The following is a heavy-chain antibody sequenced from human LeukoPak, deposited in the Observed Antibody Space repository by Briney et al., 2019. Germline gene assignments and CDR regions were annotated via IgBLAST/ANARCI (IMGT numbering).Heavy chain of an antibody. CDR3: ARGDWAPFDY. CDR1: GFTFRNYA. CDR2: INYDSGFI. J-gene: IGHJ4*02. V-gene: IGHV3-21*01. D-gene: IGHD2-21*02. Sequence: GGSLRLSCAASGFTFRNYAMNWVRQAPGKGPEWVSSINYDSGFINYADSVKGRFTVSRDNSKNSLYLQMTTLRAEDTAVYYCARGDWAPFDYWSQGSLLTVSS.